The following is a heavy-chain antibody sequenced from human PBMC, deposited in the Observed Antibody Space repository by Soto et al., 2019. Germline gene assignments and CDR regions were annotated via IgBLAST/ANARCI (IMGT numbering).Heavy chain of an antibody. Sequence: PSETLSLTCTVSGGSISSGGYYWIWIRHHPGKGLEWIGYIYYSGSTYYNPSLKSRVTISVDTSKNQFSLKLSSVTAADTAVYYCARDGKYCSSTSCYSRPDYWGQGTLVTVSS. J-gene: IGHJ4*02. CDR3: ARDGKYCSSTSCYSRPDY. CDR2: IYYSGST. D-gene: IGHD2-2*02. CDR1: GGSISSGGYY. V-gene: IGHV4-31*03.